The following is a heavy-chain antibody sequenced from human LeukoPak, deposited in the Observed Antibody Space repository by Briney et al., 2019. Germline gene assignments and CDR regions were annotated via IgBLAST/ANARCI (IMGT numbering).Heavy chain of an antibody. CDR2: IYYSGST. V-gene: IGHV4-39*07. CDR3: ARVPTGRSIVGAFDI. D-gene: IGHD6-6*01. Sequence: SETLSLTCTVSGGSISTYYWNWIRQPPGKGLEWIGSIYYSGSTYYNPSLKSRVTISVDTSKNQFSLKLSSVTAADTAVYYCARVPTGRSIVGAFDIWGQGTMVTVSS. CDR1: GGSISTYY. J-gene: IGHJ3*02.